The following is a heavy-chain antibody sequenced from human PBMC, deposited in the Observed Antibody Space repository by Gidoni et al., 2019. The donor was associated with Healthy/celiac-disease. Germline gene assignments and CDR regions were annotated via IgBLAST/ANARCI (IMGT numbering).Heavy chain of an antibody. CDR1: VFTFSSYS. V-gene: IGHV3-48*01. CDR3: ARDGCSSTSCYARWFDP. D-gene: IGHD2-2*01. J-gene: IGHJ5*02. CDR2: ISRSSSTI. Sequence: EVQLVESGGGLVQPGGSLRLSCAASVFTFSSYSMNWVRQAPGKGMEWVSYISRSSSTIYDADSVKGRFTISRDNAKNSLYLQMNSLRAEDTAVYYCARDGCSSTSCYARWFDPWGQGTLVTVSS.